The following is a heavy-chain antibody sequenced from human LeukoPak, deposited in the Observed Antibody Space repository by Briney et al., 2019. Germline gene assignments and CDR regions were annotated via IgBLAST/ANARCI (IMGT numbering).Heavy chain of an antibody. CDR1: GWSFSGYY. V-gene: IGHV4-34*01. J-gene: IGHJ4*02. Sequence: SYTLSLTCAVYGWSFSGYYWSWIRQPPGKGLEGIGEINHSGSTNYNPSLKSRVTISVDTAKNQFSLKLSSVTAADTAVYYCARTYSGSYYARYYFDSWGQGTLVTVSS. CDR3: ARTYSGSYYARYYFDS. CDR2: INHSGST. D-gene: IGHD1-26*01.